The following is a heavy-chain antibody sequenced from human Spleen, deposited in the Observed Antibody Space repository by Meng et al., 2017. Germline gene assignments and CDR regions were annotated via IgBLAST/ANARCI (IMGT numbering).Heavy chain of an antibody. CDR1: GFIFSDFA. D-gene: IGHD3-22*01. CDR3: AKFGTYDSSGSFDY. V-gene: IGHV3-23*01. Sequence: GGSLRLSCAASGFIFSDFAMTWVRQAPGKGLEWVSGISGSSVVTYYADSVKGRFTISRDNSKNTLYLQMNSLRVEDTAVYYCAKFGTYDSSGSFDYWGQGTLVTVSS. CDR2: ISGSSVVT. J-gene: IGHJ4*02.